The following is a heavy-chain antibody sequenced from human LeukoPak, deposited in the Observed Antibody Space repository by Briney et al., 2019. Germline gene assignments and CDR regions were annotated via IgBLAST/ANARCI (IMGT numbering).Heavy chain of an antibody. CDR1: GFTFSTYG. D-gene: IGHD3-16*01. V-gene: IGHV3-33*01. CDR2: IWFDGSNK. J-gene: IGHJ4*02. CDR3: ARAVGPFDH. Sequence: GRSLRLSCAASGFTFSTYGMHWVRQAPGKGLEWVAVIWFDGSNKYYSDSVKGRFTISRDNSKSTLYLQMNSLRAEDTAVYYCARAVGPFDHWGQGTLVTVSS.